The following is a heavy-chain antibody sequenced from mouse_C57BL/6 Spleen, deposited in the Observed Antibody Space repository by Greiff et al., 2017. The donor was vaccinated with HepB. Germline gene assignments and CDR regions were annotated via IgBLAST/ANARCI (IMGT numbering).Heavy chain of an antibody. J-gene: IGHJ3*01. Sequence: VQLQQPGAELVKPGASVKLSCKASGYTFTSYWMQWVKQRPGQGLEWIGEIDPSDSYTNYNQKFKGKATLTVDTSSSTAYMQLSSLTSEDSAVYYCARVYSNYLAWFAYWGQGTLVTVSA. D-gene: IGHD2-5*01. CDR3: ARVYSNYLAWFAY. CDR1: GYTFTSYW. V-gene: IGHV1-50*01. CDR2: IDPSDSYT.